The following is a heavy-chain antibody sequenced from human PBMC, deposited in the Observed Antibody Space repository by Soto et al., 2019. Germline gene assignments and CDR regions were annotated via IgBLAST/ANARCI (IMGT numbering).Heavy chain of an antibody. CDR3: ARDRPAIFGVDSDCAYYCGMDV. J-gene: IGHJ6*02. CDR1: GGSISSGDYY. V-gene: IGHV4-30-4*01. D-gene: IGHD3-3*01. CDR2: IYYSGST. Sequence: PSETLSLTCTVSGGSISSGDYYWSWIRQPPGKGLEWIGYIYYSGSTHYNPSLKSRVSISVDTSKNQFSLKVSSATAAETAVYYCARDRPAIFGVDSDCAYYCGMDVWGQGTTVTVS.